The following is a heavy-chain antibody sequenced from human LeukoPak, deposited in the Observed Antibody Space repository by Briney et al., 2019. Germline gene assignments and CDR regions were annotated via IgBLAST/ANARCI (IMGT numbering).Heavy chain of an antibody. J-gene: IGHJ3*02. CDR1: GGSISSSNW. D-gene: IGHD3-9*01. V-gene: IGHV4-4*02. CDR2: IYHSGST. Sequence: SETLSLTCAVSGGSISSSNWWSWVRQPPGKGLEWIGEIYHSGSTNYNPSLKSRVTISVDTSKNQFSLKLSSVTAADTAVYYCARQRRSGRYFDWLLYPDAFDIWGQGTMVTVSS. CDR3: ARQRRSGRYFDWLLYPDAFDI.